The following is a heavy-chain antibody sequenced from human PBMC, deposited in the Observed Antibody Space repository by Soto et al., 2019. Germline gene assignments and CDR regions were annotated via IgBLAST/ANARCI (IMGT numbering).Heavy chain of an antibody. V-gene: IGHV1-18*01. Sequence: QVQLVQSGAEVKKPGASVKVSCKASGYTFTSYGISWVRQAPGQGLEWMGWISAYNGNTNYAQKLQGRVTMTTDASTSTAYMELRSLRSDDTAVYYCARVYRITMVRGELSEYWGQGTLVTVSS. D-gene: IGHD3-10*01. J-gene: IGHJ4*02. CDR1: GYTFTSYG. CDR2: ISAYNGNT. CDR3: ARVYRITMVRGELSEY.